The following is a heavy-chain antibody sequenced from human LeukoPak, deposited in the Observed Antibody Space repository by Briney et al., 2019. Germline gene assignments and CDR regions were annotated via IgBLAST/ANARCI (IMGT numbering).Heavy chain of an antibody. J-gene: IGHJ4*02. V-gene: IGHV1-2*02. CDR3: ARSGAQLALTETILKIVVVPAAPGWVDY. CDR2: INPNSGGT. CDR1: GGTFSSYA. D-gene: IGHD2-2*01. Sequence: GSSVKVSCKASGGTFSSYAISWVRQAPGQGLEWMGWINPNSGGTNYAQKFQGRVTMTRDTSISTAYMELSRLRSDDTAVYYCARSGAQLALTETILKIVVVPAAPGWVDYWGQGTLVTVSS.